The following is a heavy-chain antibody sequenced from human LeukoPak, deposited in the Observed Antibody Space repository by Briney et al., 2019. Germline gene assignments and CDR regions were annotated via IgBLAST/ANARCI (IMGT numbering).Heavy chain of an antibody. J-gene: IGHJ4*02. CDR1: GGSFSGYY. CDR3: ARAVVVVTAIMDY. CDR2: INHSGST. D-gene: IGHD2-21*02. Sequence: SETLSLTCAVYGGSFSGYYWSWIRQPPGKGLEWIGEINHSGSTNFNPSLKRRVTISVDTSKNQFSLKLGSVTAADTAVYYCARAVVVVTAIMDYWGQGTLVTVSS. V-gene: IGHV4-34*01.